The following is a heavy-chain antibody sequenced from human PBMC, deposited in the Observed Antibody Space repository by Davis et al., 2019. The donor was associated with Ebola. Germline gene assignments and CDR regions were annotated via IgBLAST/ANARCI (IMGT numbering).Heavy chain of an antibody. D-gene: IGHD6-6*01. CDR1: GFTFSSYA. CDR2: ISYDGSNK. CDR3: ARDPYSSSSGDLYYYYYGRDV. J-gene: IGHJ6*02. V-gene: IGHV3-30-3*01. Sequence: AGSLRLSCVVSGFTFSSYAMHWVRQAPGKWLEWVAVISYDGSNKYYADSVKGRFTISRDNSKNTLYLQMNSLRAEDTAVYYCARDPYSSSSGDLYYYYYGRDVWGQGTTVTVSS.